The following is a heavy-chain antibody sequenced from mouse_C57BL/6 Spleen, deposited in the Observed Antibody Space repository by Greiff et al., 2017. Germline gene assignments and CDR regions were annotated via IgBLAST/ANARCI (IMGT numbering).Heavy chain of an antibody. CDR3: ASLNWDGVFAY. CDR1: GFTFTDYY. V-gene: IGHV7-3*01. J-gene: IGHJ3*01. Sequence: EVKLVESGGGLVQPGGSLSLSCAASGFTFTDYYMSWVRQPPGKALEWLGFIRNKANGYTTEYSASVKGRFTISRGNSQSVLYLQMNALRAEDSATYYCASLNWDGVFAYWGQGTLVTVSA. D-gene: IGHD4-1*02. CDR2: IRNKANGYTT.